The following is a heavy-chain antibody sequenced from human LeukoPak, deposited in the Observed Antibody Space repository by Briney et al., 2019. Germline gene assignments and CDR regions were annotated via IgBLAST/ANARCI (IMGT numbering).Heavy chain of an antibody. CDR3: AREGYYGSGSPPSLYFDY. D-gene: IGHD3-10*01. CDR1: GFTFRNYV. CDR2: TSSDLNVK. V-gene: IGHV3-30-3*01. Sequence: GGSLRLSCAASGFTFRNYVIHWVRQAPGKGLEWVAVTSSDLNVKLCADSVKGRFTISRDNSRSTLYLQMNSLRPEDTAIYYCAREGYYGSGSPPSLYFDYWGQGTMVTVSS. J-gene: IGHJ4*03.